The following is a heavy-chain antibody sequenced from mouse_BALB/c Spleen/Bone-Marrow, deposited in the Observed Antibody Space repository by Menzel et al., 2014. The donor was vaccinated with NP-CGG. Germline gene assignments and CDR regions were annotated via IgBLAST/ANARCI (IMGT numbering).Heavy chain of an antibody. CDR2: ISSGGSNT. Sequence: DVMLVESGGGLVKPGGSLKLSCAASGFAFSGYDMSWVRQTPEKRLEWVAYISSGGSNTYYPDTVKGRFTISRDNAKNTLYLQMNSLKSEVTAMYYCARQRGYAYAMDYWGQGTSVTVSS. D-gene: IGHD2-2*01. V-gene: IGHV5-12-1*01. J-gene: IGHJ4*01. CDR1: GFAFSGYD. CDR3: ARQRGYAYAMDY.